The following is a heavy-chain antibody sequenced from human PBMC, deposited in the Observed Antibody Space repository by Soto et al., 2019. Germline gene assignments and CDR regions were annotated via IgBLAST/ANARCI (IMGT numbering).Heavy chain of an antibody. CDR1: GFTFSSYS. Sequence: LRLSCAASGFTFSSYSMNWVRQAPGKGLEWVSSISSSSSYIYYADSVKGRSTISRDNAKNSLYLQMNSLRAEDTAVYYCARDRANYGMDVWGQGTTVTVSS. V-gene: IGHV3-21*01. CDR2: ISSSSSYI. CDR3: ARDRANYGMDV. J-gene: IGHJ6*02.